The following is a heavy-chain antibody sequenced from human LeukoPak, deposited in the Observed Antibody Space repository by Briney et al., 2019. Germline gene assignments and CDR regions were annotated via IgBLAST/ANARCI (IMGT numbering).Heavy chain of an antibody. J-gene: IGHJ4*02. D-gene: IGHD5-18*01. CDR2: ISYDGSKK. CDR3: TRGQYSYGPFDY. V-gene: IGHV3-30-3*01. Sequence: GGSLRLSCAASGFTLTNYGMHWVRQAPGKGLEWVAIISYDGSKKYYADSVNGRFTISRDISKNTLYLQMNSLRAEDTAVYYCTRGQYSYGPFDYWGQGTLVTVSS. CDR1: GFTLTNYG.